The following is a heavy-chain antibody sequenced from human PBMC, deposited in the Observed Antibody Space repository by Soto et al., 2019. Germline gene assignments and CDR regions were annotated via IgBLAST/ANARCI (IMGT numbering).Heavy chain of an antibody. J-gene: IGHJ4*02. CDR1: GFTFSSFD. CDR2: IHPASTYI. V-gene: IGHV3-21*06. CDR3: ARRAVTTYHFFDY. D-gene: IGHD4-17*01. Sequence: EVQLVESGGALVKPGGSLRLSCATPGFTFSSFDMDWVRQAPGKGLEWVSSIHPASTYIYYADSVRGRFSNSRDNAKSSLYLQMNSLTVEDTAVYYCARRAVTTYHFFDYWGQGALVTISS.